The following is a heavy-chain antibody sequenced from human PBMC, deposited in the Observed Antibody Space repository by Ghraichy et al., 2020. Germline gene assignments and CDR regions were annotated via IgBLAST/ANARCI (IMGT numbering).Heavy chain of an antibody. J-gene: IGHJ5*02. Sequence: SETLSLTCTVSGGSISSSSYYWGWIRQPPGKGLEWIGSIYYSGSTYYNPSLKSRVTISVDTSKNQFSLKLSSVTAADTAMYYCARGARLGWFDPWGQGTLVTVSS. CDR1: GGSISSSSYY. CDR2: IYYSGST. CDR3: ARGARLGWFDP. D-gene: IGHD6-6*01. V-gene: IGHV4-39*01.